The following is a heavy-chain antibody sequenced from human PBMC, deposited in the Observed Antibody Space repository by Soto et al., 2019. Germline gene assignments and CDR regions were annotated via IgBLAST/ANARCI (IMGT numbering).Heavy chain of an antibody. CDR2: ISSNGGST. CDR3: VRLRKGSAIDIVAPGYYYYYGMDV. D-gene: IGHD2-15*01. J-gene: IGHJ6*02. Sequence: GESLKISCSASGFTFSSYAMHWVRQAPGKGLEYVSAISSNGGSTYYADSVKGRFTISRDNSKNTLYLQMSSLRAEDTAVYYCVRLRKGSAIDIVAPGYYYYYGMDVWGQGTTVTVSS. CDR1: GFTFSSYA. V-gene: IGHV3-64D*08.